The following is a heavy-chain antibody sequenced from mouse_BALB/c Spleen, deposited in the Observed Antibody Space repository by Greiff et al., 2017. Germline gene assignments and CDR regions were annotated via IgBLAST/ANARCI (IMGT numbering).Heavy chain of an antibody. D-gene: IGHD3-1*01. CDR1: GYTFTSYY. CDR2: IYPGNVNT. CDR3: ARSGGRAYFDV. Sequence: QVHVKQSGPELVKPGASVRISCKASGYTFTSYYIHWVKQRPGQGLEWIGWIYPGNVNTKYNEKFKGKATLTADKSSSTAYMQLSSLTSEDSAVYFCARSGGRAYFDVWGEGTTVTVSS. J-gene: IGHJ1*01. V-gene: IGHV1S56*01.